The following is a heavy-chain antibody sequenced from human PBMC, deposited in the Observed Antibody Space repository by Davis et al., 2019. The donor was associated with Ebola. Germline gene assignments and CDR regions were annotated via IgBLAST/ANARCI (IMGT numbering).Heavy chain of an antibody. CDR1: GFTFSSYA. CDR2: ISGSGGST. CDR3: AKDREGYCSGGSCYSYYDY. J-gene: IGHJ4*02. Sequence: PGGSLRLSCAASGFTFSSYAMSWVRQAPGKGLEWVSAISGSGGSTYYADSVKGRFTISRDNSKNTLYLQMNSLRAEDTAVYYCAKDREGYCSGGSCYSYYDYWGQGTLVTVSS. D-gene: IGHD2-15*01. V-gene: IGHV3-23*01.